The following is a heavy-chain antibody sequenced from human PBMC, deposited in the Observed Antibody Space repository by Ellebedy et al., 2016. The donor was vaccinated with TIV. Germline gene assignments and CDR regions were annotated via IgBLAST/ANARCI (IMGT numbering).Heavy chain of an antibody. J-gene: IGHJ4*02. CDR1: GFTFSSYA. CDR3: AKASGHYYDSSGHLPPY. V-gene: IGHV3-23*01. CDR2: ISGSGSSS. D-gene: IGHD3-22*01. Sequence: GESLKISXAASGFTFSSYAMSWVRQAPGKGLEWVSAISGSGSSSYSADSVKGRFTIYRDNSKNTLYLQMNSLRAEDTAVYYCAKASGHYYDSSGHLPPYWGQGTLVTVSS.